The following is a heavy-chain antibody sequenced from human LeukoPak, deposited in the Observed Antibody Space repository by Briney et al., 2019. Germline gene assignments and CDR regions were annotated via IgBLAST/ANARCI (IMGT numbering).Heavy chain of an antibody. CDR2: ISSSGSTI. D-gene: IGHD3-22*01. V-gene: IGHV3-11*01. J-gene: IGHJ4*02. Sequence: GGSLRLSCAASGFTFSDYYMSWIRQAPGKGLEWVSYISSSGSTIYYADSVKGRFTISRDNAKNSLYLQMNSLRAEDTAVYYCARDFFDDYYDSSGTPPDYWGQGTLVTVSS. CDR1: GFTFSDYY. CDR3: ARDFFDDYYDSSGTPPDY.